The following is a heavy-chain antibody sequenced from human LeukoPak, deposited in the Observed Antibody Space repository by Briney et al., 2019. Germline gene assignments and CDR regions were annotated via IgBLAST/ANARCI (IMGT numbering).Heavy chain of an antibody. CDR2: VSGSGGRGAT. D-gene: IGHD6-13*01. Sequence: GGSLRLSCSGSGFTFSNYVMSWVRQAPGKGLAWVSCVSGSGGRGATYYTDSVKGRFTISRDNAKNTMYLQMNSLSGEDTAIYYCAKDIAASGLPRIFDFWGQGTLVTVSS. V-gene: IGHV3-23*01. J-gene: IGHJ4*02. CDR3: AKDIAASGLPRIFDF. CDR1: GFTFSNYV.